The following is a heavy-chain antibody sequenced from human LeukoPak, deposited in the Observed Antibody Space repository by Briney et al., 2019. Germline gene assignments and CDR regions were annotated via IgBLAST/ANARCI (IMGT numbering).Heavy chain of an antibody. CDR2: INHSGST. J-gene: IGHJ3*02. D-gene: IGHD1-26*01. CDR3: ARDRELNAAFDI. V-gene: IGHV4-34*01. Sequence: SETLSLTCAVYGGSFSGYYRSWIRQPPGKGLEWIGEINHSGSTNYNPSLKSRVTISVDTSKNQFSLKLSSVTAADTAVYYCARDRELNAAFDIWGQGTMVAVSS. CDR1: GGSFSGYY.